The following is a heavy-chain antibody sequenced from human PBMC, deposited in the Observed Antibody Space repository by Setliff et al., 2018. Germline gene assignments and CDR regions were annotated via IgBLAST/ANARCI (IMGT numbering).Heavy chain of an antibody. D-gene: IGHD2-2*01. CDR2: IRSSSSTV. V-gene: IGHV3-48*01. CDR1: GSTFRSYG. J-gene: IGHJ4*02. Sequence: PGGSLRLSCAASGSTFRSYGMKWFRQAPGKGIEWVSYIRSSSSTVYYADSVKGRFTISRDNAKNLRYLQMNSLRAEDTAVYYCARTQVVPASTYSIDYWGQGTLVTVAS. CDR3: ARTQVVPASTYSIDY.